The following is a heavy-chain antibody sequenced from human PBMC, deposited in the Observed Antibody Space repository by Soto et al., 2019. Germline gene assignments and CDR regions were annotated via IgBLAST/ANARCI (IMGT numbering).Heavy chain of an antibody. D-gene: IGHD3-3*01. CDR1: GFTFSSYG. CDR2: IWYDGSNK. V-gene: IGHV3-33*01. J-gene: IGHJ3*02. Sequence: GGSLRLSCAASGFTFSSYGMHWVRQAPGKGLEWVAVIWYDGSNKYYADSVKGRFTISRDNSKNTLYLQMNSLRAEDTAVYYCARLSGYYDFWSAQRNRVFDIWGQGTMVTVSS. CDR3: ARLSGYYDFWSAQRNRVFDI.